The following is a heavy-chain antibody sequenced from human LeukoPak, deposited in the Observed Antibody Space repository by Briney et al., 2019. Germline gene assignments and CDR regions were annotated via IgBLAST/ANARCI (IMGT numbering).Heavy chain of an antibody. CDR2: ITSDGSDR. V-gene: IGHV3-74*01. CDR3: VRALGGTYSNAFDI. D-gene: IGHD1-26*01. J-gene: IGHJ3*02. CDR1: GFTFSSYW. Sequence: PGRSLRLSCAASGFTFSSYWMHWVRQAPGKGLVWVSQITSDGSDRNYADSVKGRFTISRDNAKNTLDLQMNSLRAEDTAVYYCVRALGGTYSNAFDIWGQGTMVTVSS.